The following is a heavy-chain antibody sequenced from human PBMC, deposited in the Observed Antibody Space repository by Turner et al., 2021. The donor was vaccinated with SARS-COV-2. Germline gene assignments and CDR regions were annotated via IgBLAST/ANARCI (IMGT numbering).Heavy chain of an antibody. CDR1: GGFISGDY. Sequence: QVQLQESGPGLVKPSETLSLICSVPGGFISGDYWSWIRQPPGKGLEWIGNIHYSGSTNYNPSLKSRVTVSVDTSKNQFSLKLSSVTAADTAVYYCAGEVVVLTTTHYGMDVWGQGTTVTVSS. D-gene: IGHD1-26*01. CDR2: IHYSGST. CDR3: AGEVVVLTTTHYGMDV. J-gene: IGHJ6*02. V-gene: IGHV4-59*04.